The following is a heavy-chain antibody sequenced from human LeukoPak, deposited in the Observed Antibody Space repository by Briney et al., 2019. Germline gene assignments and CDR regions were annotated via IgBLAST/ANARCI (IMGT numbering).Heavy chain of an antibody. Sequence: GESLKISCKGSEYSFTSYWIGWVRQMPGKGLEWMGIIYPGDSDTRYSPSFQGQVTMSADKSISTAYLQWSSLKASDSAMYYCARRGYCSSSTCYEGRGFDYWGQGTLVTVSS. CDR3: ARRGYCSSSTCYEGRGFDY. CDR1: EYSFTSYW. J-gene: IGHJ4*02. D-gene: IGHD2-2*01. V-gene: IGHV5-51*01. CDR2: IYPGDSDT.